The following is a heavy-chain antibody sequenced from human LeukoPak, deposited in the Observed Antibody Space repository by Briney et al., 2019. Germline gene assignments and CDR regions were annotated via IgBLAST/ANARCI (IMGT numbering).Heavy chain of an antibody. CDR1: GYTFTSYG. Sequence: ASVKVSCKASGYTFTSYGISWVRQAPGQGLEWMGWISVYNDNTYYSQKLQGRVTMTTDTSTSTAYMELRSLRSDDTAVYYCARGMKRSRARWENLGFDPWGQGTLVTVSS. D-gene: IGHD1-26*01. CDR3: ARGMKRSRARWENLGFDP. V-gene: IGHV1-18*01. J-gene: IGHJ5*02. CDR2: ISVYNDNT.